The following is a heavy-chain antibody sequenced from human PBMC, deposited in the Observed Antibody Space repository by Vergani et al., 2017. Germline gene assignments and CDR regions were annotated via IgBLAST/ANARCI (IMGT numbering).Heavy chain of an antibody. CDR3: ARAFRDGDYAPYYYYGMDV. CDR2: IYYSGST. J-gene: IGHJ6*02. V-gene: IGHV4-31*03. Sequence: QVQLQESGPGLVKPSQTLSLTCTVSGGSISSGGYYWSWIRQHPGKGLEWIGYIYYSGSTYYNPSLKSRVTISVDTSKNQFSLKLSSVTAADTAVYYCARAFRDGDYAPYYYYGMDVWGQGTTVTVSS. CDR1: GGSISSGGYY. D-gene: IGHD4-17*01.